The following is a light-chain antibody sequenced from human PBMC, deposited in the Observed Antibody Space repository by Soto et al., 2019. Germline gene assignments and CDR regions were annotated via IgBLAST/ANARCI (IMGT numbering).Light chain of an antibody. CDR1: QDIRNN. Sequence: DIQMTQSPSSPSASVRDSVTITCQASQDIRNNLNWYQQKPGQAPKLLIYDASNLEAGVPSRFRGSGSGTDFTFTISRLQPEDIATYYCQQYENLPTFGQGTRLEIK. J-gene: IGKJ5*01. CDR3: QQYENLPT. CDR2: DAS. V-gene: IGKV1-33*01.